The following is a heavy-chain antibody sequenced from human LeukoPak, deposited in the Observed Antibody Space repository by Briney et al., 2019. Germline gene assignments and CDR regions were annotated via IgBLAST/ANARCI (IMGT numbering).Heavy chain of an antibody. V-gene: IGHV3-20*04. D-gene: IGHD3-22*01. CDR1: GFTFDDYG. Sequence: GGSLRLSCAASGFTFDDYGMSWVRQAPGKGLEWVSGINWNGGSTGYADSVKGRFTISRDNAKNSLYLQMNSLRAEDTALYYCARVPTMIVSGYMDVWSKGTTVTVSS. CDR3: ARVPTMIVSGYMDV. CDR2: INWNGGST. J-gene: IGHJ6*03.